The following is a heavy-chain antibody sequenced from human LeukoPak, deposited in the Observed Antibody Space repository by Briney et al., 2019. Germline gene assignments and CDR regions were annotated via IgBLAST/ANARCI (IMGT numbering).Heavy chain of an antibody. V-gene: IGHV4-34*01. CDR1: GGSFSGYY. CDR3: ERGRRGSSIDY. D-gene: IGHD6-6*01. CDR2: INHSGST. Sequence: PSETLSLTCAVYGGSFSGYYWSWIRQPPGKGLEWIGEINHSGSTNYNPSLKSRVTISVDTSKNQISLKLSSVTAADTAVYYCERGRRGSSIDYWGQGTLVTVSS. J-gene: IGHJ4*02.